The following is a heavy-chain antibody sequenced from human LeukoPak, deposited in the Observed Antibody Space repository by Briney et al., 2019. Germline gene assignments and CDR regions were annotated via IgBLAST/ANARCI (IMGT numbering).Heavy chain of an antibody. V-gene: IGHV3-66*02. Sequence: TGGSLRLSCAASGFNVSSNYMSWVRQAPGKGLEWVSIIYSGGGTYYADSVKGRFTISRDNSKNTLYLQMNSLRTEDTAVYYCVTGGNRYFDYWGQGTLVTVSS. CDR1: GFNVSSNY. CDR3: VTGGNRYFDY. J-gene: IGHJ4*02. D-gene: IGHD4-23*01. CDR2: IYSGGGT.